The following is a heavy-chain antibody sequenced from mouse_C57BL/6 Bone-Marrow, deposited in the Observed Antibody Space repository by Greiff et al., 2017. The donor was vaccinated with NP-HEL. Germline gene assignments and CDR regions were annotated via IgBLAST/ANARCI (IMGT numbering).Heavy chain of an antibody. V-gene: IGHV1-26*01. CDR1: GYTFTDYY. CDR3: ARKPLGLRRAWFAY. CDR2: INPNNGGT. Sequence: EVQLQQSGPELVKPGASVKISCKASGYTFTDYYMNWVKQSHGKSLEWIGDINPNNGGTSYNQKLKGKATLTVDTSSSTAYMEIRTLTSQDSAVYYCARKPLGLRRAWFAYWGQGTLVTVSA. J-gene: IGHJ3*01. D-gene: IGHD2-2*01.